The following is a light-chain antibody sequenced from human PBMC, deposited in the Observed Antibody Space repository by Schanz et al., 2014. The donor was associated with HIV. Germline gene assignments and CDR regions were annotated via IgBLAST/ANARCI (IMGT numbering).Light chain of an antibody. CDR3: QSYDKSLSVVV. J-gene: IGLJ2*01. V-gene: IGLV1-44*01. CDR1: TSNIGSNT. Sequence: QSVLTQPPSASGTPGQRVTISCSGGTSNIGSNTVNWYQQLPGTAPKLLIYSNNQRPSGVPDRFSGSKSGTSASLAISGLQSEDEADYFCQSYDKSLSVVVFGGGTKLTVL. CDR2: SNN.